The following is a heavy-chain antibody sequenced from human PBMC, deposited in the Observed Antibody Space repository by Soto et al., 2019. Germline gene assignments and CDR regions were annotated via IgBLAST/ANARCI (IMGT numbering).Heavy chain of an antibody. J-gene: IGHJ6*02. CDR3: ARADEAYGEKYYYYYYGMDV. Sequence: GASVKVSCKASGYTFTGYYMHWVRQAPGQGLEWMGWINPNSGGTNYAQKFQGWVTMTRDTSISTAYMELSRLRSDDTAVYYCARADEAYGEKYYYYYYGMDVWGQGTTVTVSS. CDR2: INPNSGGT. D-gene: IGHD4-17*01. V-gene: IGHV1-2*04. CDR1: GYTFTGYY.